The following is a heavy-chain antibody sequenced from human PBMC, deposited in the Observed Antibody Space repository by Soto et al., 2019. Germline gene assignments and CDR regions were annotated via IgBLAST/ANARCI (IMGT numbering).Heavy chain of an antibody. V-gene: IGHV1-8*01. D-gene: IGHD2-21*02. CDR3: ARDLWGYCGTDCYPLDV. Sequence: ASVKVSCKASGYTFTSYDINWVRQATGQGLEWMGWMNPNSGNTGYAQKFQGRVTMTRNTSISTAYMELNSVTAADTAVYYCARDLWGYCGTDCYPLDVWGQGTTVTVSS. CDR2: MNPNSGNT. CDR1: GYTFTSYD. J-gene: IGHJ6*02.